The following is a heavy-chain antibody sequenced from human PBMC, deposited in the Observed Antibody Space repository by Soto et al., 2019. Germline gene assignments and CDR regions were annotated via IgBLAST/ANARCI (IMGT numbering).Heavy chain of an antibody. Sequence: ATLTLTCAVSGGSISSYYWSWIRQPPGKGLEWIGYIYYSGSTNYNPSLKSRVTISVDTSKNQFSLKVSSVTAADTAVYYCARQMTTLTTFDYWGQGTLVTVSS. CDR3: ARQMTTLTTFDY. J-gene: IGHJ4*02. CDR2: IYYSGST. CDR1: GGSISSYY. D-gene: IGHD4-17*01. V-gene: IGHV4-59*01.